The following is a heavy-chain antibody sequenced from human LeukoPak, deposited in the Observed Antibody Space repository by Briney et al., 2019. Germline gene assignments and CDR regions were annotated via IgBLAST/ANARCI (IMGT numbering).Heavy chain of an antibody. CDR2: IKRDGSEN. D-gene: IGHD4-17*01. J-gene: IGHJ4*02. Sequence: PGGSLRLSCAASGFTFDNNWMTWVRQAPGKGLEWVANIKRDGSENNYLDSVKGRFTISRDNAKNSLYLQMNSLRVEDTAVYYCAKSGDDYGDYYWGQGTLVTVSS. CDR1: GFTFDNNW. V-gene: IGHV3-7*01. CDR3: AKSGDDYGDYY.